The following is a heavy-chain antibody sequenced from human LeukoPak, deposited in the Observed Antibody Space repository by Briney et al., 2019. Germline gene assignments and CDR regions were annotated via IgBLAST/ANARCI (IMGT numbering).Heavy chain of an antibody. Sequence: SETLSLTCTVSGGSISSSSYYWGWIRQPPGKGLEWIGSIYYSGSTYYNPSLKSRVTISVDTSKNQFSLKLSSVTAADTAVYYCARDQATVKLGNFQHWGQGTLVTVSS. V-gene: IGHV4-39*07. CDR3: ARDQATVKLGNFQH. CDR1: GGSISSSSYY. D-gene: IGHD4-17*01. J-gene: IGHJ1*01. CDR2: IYYSGST.